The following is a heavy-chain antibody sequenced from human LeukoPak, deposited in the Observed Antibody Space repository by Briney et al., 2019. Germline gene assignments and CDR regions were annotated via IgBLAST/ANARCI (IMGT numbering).Heavy chain of an antibody. CDR3: ARISSDSISYYDH. CDR1: GFTVSSNY. V-gene: IGHV3-74*01. Sequence: GGSLRLSCAASGFTVSSNYMSWVRQAPGKGLVWVSRINSEGGTISYADSVKGRFAISRDNAKNTLFLQMNSLRAEDTAVYYCARISSDSISYYDHWGQGTLVTVSS. J-gene: IGHJ4*02. D-gene: IGHD3-22*01. CDR2: INSEGGTI.